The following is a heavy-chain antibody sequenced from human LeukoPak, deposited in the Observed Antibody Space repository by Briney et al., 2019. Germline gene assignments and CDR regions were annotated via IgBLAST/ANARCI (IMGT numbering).Heavy chain of an antibody. CDR1: GFTFRDYY. Sequence: GGSLRPSCLASGFTFRDYYMTWIRQAPGKGLEWISFISSRGTTTDYADSVKGRFTISRDNANSSLLLQMNSLRAEDTALYYCARDRGSNNYFDHWGQGTLVTVSS. V-gene: IGHV3-11*01. CDR2: ISSRGTTT. D-gene: IGHD2-2*01. J-gene: IGHJ4*02. CDR3: ARDRGSNNYFDH.